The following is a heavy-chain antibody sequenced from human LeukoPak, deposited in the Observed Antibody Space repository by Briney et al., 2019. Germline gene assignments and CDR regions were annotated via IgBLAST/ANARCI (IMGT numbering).Heavy chain of an antibody. CDR3: ARRRDLQTSPLRDYYYYMDV. J-gene: IGHJ6*03. V-gene: IGHV1-18*01. Sequence: ASVKVSCKASGYTFTSYGISWVRQAPGQGLEWMGWISAYNGNTNYAQKLQGRVTMTTDTSTSTAYMELRSLRSDDTAVYYCARRRDLQTSPLRDYYYYMDVWGKGTTVTVSS. D-gene: IGHD2-2*01. CDR1: GYTFTSYG. CDR2: ISAYNGNT.